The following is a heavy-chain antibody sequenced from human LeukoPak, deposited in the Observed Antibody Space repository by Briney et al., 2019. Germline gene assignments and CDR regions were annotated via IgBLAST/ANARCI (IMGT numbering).Heavy chain of an antibody. J-gene: IGHJ4*02. CDR2: INHSGST. V-gene: IGHV4-34*01. D-gene: IGHD2/OR15-2a*01. CDR3: ARNMAEAENFDS. CDR1: GGSFSGYY. Sequence: SETLSLTCAVYGGSFSGYYWSWIRQPPGKGLEWIGEINHSGSTNYNPSLKSRVTISVDTSKNQFSLKLSSVTAADTAVYFCARNMAEAENFDSWGQGTLVTVSS.